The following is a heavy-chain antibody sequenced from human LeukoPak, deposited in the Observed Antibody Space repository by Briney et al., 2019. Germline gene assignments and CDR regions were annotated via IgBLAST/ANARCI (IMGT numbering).Heavy chain of an antibody. CDR2: IKRDGSEK. CDR3: ARSGNNYYYYMDV. V-gene: IGHV3-7*01. D-gene: IGHD2/OR15-2a*01. J-gene: IGHJ6*03. CDR1: GFTFSTYE. Sequence: GGSLRLSCAASGFTFSTYEMSWVRQAPGKGLEWVAYIKRDGSEKYYVDSVKGRFTISRDNAKNSLYLQVNSLRAEDTAVYYCARSGNNYYYYMDVWGKGTTVTVSS.